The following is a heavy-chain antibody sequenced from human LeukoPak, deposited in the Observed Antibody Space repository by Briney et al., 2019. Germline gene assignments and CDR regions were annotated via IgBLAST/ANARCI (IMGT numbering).Heavy chain of an antibody. CDR1: GYTFTGCY. CDR2: INPKNGDT. V-gene: IGHV1-2*02. Sequence: ASVEVSCKASGYTFTGCYVHWVRLAPGQGLEWMGWINPKNGDTKYAQKFQGRVTLTRDTSTSTAYMELTGLRSDDTAVYYCARDLPGEQHPWWSLSDAFDIWGQGTMVTVSS. CDR3: ARDLPGEQHPWWSLSDAFDI. D-gene: IGHD2-8*02. J-gene: IGHJ3*02.